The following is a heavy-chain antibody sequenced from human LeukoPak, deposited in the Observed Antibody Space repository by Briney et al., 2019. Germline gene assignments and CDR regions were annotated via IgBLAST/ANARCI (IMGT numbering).Heavy chain of an antibody. CDR3: ARSRAEKVPVWGSYRHHDAFDI. CDR1: GYSFPNYW. V-gene: IGHV5-51*01. CDR2: TYPGDSDT. J-gene: IGHJ3*02. D-gene: IGHD3-16*02. Sequence: GESLKISCKGSGYSFPNYWIGWVRQMPGKGLEWMGITYPGDSDTTYKPSFQGQVTISADKSISTAYLQWSSLKASDTAMCYCARSRAEKVPVWGSYRHHDAFDIWGQGTRVTVSP.